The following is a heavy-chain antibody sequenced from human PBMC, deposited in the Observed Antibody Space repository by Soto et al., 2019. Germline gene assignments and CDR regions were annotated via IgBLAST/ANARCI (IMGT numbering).Heavy chain of an antibody. CDR1: GGSISSGDYS. J-gene: IGHJ4*02. V-gene: IGHV4-30-2*01. CDR2: IYYGGNT. CDR3: ARDTTPSL. D-gene: IGHD1-1*01. Sequence: PSESLSLTCTVSGGSISSGDYSWNWIRQPPGKGLEWIGYIYYGGNTYYNPSLQSRVTMSVDRSRNQFSLKLNSVTAADTAMYNCARDTTPSLWGQGTLVTVSS.